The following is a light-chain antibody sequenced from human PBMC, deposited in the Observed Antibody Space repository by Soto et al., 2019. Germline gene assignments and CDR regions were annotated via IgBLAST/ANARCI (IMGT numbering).Light chain of an antibody. CDR3: QQYNNWPRT. Sequence: DIVMTQSPAPLSVSPGERATLSCRASQSVSSNLAWYQQKPGQAPRLLIYGASTRATGIPARFSGSGSGTEVTLTISSLQSEDLAVYYCQQYNNWPRTFGQGTKWIS. V-gene: IGKV3-15*01. CDR1: QSVSSN. CDR2: GAS. J-gene: IGKJ1*01.